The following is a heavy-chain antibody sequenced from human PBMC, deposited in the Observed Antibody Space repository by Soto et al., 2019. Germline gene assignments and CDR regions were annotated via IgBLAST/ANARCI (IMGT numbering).Heavy chain of an antibody. J-gene: IGHJ4*02. CDR3: AKGVDTAMVFDY. CDR2: ISGSGGST. Sequence: GGSLRLSCAASGFTFSSYAMSWVRQAPGKGLEWVSAISGSGGSTYYADSVKGRFTSSRDNSKNTLDLQMNSLRAEDTAVYYCAKGVDTAMVFDYWGQGTLVTVSS. D-gene: IGHD5-18*01. CDR1: GFTFSSYA. V-gene: IGHV3-23*01.